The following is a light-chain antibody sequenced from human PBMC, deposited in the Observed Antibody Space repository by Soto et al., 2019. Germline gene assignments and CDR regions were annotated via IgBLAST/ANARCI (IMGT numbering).Light chain of an antibody. CDR2: DNN. Sequence: QSVLTQPPSVSAAPGQKVTISCSGGSSNIGNNYVSWYQQLPGTAPKLLIYDNNKRPSGIPDRFPGSKSGTSATLGITGLQTGDEADYYCGTWDGSLSAGVFGGGTKLTVL. CDR1: SSNIGNNY. J-gene: IGLJ2*01. V-gene: IGLV1-51*01. CDR3: GTWDGSLSAGV.